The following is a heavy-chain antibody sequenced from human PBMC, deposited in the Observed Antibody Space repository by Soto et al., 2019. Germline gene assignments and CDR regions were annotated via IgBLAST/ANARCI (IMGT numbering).Heavy chain of an antibody. CDR1: GFTFSNYA. Sequence: QVQLVESGGGVVQPGRSLRLSCAASGFTFSNYAMHWVRQAPGKGLEWLAIISYDGDNEYYADSVRGRFTISRDNSEKMLYPQANNLRQEDTAVYYCAKDGGPVYCNSPGCSAKHFDYWGQGTLVTVSS. J-gene: IGHJ4*02. D-gene: IGHD2-2*01. CDR3: AKDGGPVYCNSPGCSAKHFDY. V-gene: IGHV3-30*18. CDR2: ISYDGDNE.